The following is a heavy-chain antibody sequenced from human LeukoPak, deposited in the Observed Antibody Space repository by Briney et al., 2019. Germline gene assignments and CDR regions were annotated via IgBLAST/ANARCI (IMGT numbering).Heavy chain of an antibody. Sequence: PSETLSLTCTVSGGSISSNYWSWIRQPPGKGLEWIGYIYYSGSTNYNPSLKSRVTISVDTSKNQFSLKLNSVTAADTAVYYCARMGSTIDYWGQGTLVTVSS. CDR2: IYYSGST. CDR3: ARMGSTIDY. CDR1: GGSISSNY. J-gene: IGHJ4*02. V-gene: IGHV4-59*01. D-gene: IGHD1-26*01.